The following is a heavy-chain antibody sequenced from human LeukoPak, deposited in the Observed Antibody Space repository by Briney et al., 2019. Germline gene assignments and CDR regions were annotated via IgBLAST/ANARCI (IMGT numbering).Heavy chain of an antibody. CDR3: AREHYFYHMDG. CDR2: VNQGGTEK. Sequence: PGGSLRLSCAASGFTFSSQWMSWVRQAPGKGLEWVANVNQGGTEKYYVDSVKGRFTISRDNAENPLYLQMNSLRAEDTAVYYCAREHYFYHMDGWGEGTTVTVSS. V-gene: IGHV3-7*01. J-gene: IGHJ6*03. CDR1: GFTFSSQW.